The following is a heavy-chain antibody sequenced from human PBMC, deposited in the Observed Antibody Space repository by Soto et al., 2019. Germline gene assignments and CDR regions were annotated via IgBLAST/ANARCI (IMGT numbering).Heavy chain of an antibody. J-gene: IGHJ6*02. V-gene: IGHV4-59*01. CDR1: GGSMSIYY. CDR3: ARVQAAAAGDYYYYYGMDV. D-gene: IGHD6-13*01. Sequence: SESLYLSRTVCGGSMSIYYWTWIRQPPGKGLEWIGYIYYSGSTNYNPSLKSRVTISVDTSKNQFSLKLSSVTAADTAVYYCARVQAAAAGDYYYYYGMDVWCQGTT. CDR2: IYYSGST.